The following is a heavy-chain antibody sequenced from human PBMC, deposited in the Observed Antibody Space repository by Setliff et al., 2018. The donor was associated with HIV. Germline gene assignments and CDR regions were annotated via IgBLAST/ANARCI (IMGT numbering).Heavy chain of an antibody. Sequence: PSETLSLTCTVSGASISSHYWSWIRQPPGKGLEWIGYIFYSGNTNYNPSLKSRVTISLDTSKSQFSLKLSSVTAADTAVYYCARRSTSTGIDYWGQGTLVTVSS. D-gene: IGHD2-2*01. J-gene: IGHJ4*02. CDR2: IFYSGNT. V-gene: IGHV4-59*11. CDR1: GASISSHY. CDR3: ARRSTSTGIDY.